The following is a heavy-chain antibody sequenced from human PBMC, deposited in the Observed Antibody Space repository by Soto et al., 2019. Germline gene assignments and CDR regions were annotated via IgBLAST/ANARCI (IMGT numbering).Heavy chain of an antibody. CDR2: INGGAGGT. Sequence: EVQLLESGGGLVQPGGSRSLSCAASGFTFSSYAMSWVRRAQGKGLEWVSTINGGAGGTYYADSVKGGFTISRDNSKNTLYLQMNSLRVEDTAVYYCAKGEYTSTWDYWGQGTLVTVSS. CDR1: GFTFSSYA. D-gene: IGHD6-13*01. CDR3: AKGEYTSTWDY. V-gene: IGHV3-23*01. J-gene: IGHJ4*02.